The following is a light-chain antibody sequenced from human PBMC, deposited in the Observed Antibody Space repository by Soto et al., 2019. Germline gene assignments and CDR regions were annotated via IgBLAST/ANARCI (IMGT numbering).Light chain of an antibody. V-gene: IGKV3-15*01. CDR2: GAS. Sequence: EIVMTQSPATLSVSPGERATLSCRASQSVSSNLAWYQQKPGQAPRLLIYGASTRATGIPARSSGGGSGTEFTLTISSLQSEDFAVYYCQQYNNWPLTFGQGTKV. CDR3: QQYNNWPLT. CDR1: QSVSSN. J-gene: IGKJ1*01.